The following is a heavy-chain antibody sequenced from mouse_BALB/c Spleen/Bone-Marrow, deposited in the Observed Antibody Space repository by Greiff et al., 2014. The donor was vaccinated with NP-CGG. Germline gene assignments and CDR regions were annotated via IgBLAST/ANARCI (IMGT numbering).Heavy chain of an antibody. Sequence: QVQLQQSGAELVKPGASVKLSCKASGYTFTSYYMYWVKQRPGQGLEWIGEINPSNGGTNFNEKFKSKVTLTVDKSSSTAYMQLSGLTSEDSAVYYCTRGGWLAMDYWGQGTSVTVSS. CDR2: INPSNGGT. J-gene: IGHJ4*01. D-gene: IGHD2-3*01. V-gene: IGHV1S81*02. CDR3: TRGGWLAMDY. CDR1: GYTFTSYY.